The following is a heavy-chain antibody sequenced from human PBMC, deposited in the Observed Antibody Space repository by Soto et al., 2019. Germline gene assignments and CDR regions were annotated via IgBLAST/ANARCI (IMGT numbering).Heavy chain of an antibody. CDR2: LYTGTRT. Sequence: EGSLRLSCAASGFTVSSTNLTLVRQAPGKGLAWVAILYTGTRTDYADSGKGRFTISRDSSKNTFYLQMNSFRAEDTAMYFCSRARYEWSYSGRLRDYWGKGCLFAVSS. V-gene: IGHV3-53*01. CDR3: SRARYEWSYSGRLRDY. J-gene: IGHJ4*02. CDR1: GFTVSSTN. D-gene: IGHD1-26*01.